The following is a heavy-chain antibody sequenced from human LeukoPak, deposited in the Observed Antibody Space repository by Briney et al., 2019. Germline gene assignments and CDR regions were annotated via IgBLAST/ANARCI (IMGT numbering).Heavy chain of an antibody. J-gene: IGHJ4*02. V-gene: IGHV3-30*19. CDR2: IDYGESYK. D-gene: IGHD2-2*01. CDR1: GFTFSTYG. CDR3: ARTIPPALDY. Sequence: GGSLRLSCAASGFTFSTYGMHWVRQAPGKGLEWVAFIDYGESYKYYADSAKGRFTISRDNSRNTLYLQMNSLRVEDTAVYYCARTIPPALDYWGQGTLVTVSS.